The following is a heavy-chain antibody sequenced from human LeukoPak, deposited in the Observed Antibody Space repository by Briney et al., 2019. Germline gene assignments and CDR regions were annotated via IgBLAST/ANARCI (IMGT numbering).Heavy chain of an antibody. CDR2: ITSSTSYI. J-gene: IGHJ4*02. D-gene: IGHD1-26*01. CDR1: GFTFSSYS. V-gene: IGHV3-21*01. CDR3: ASSGSYRFDY. Sequence: GGSLRLSCAASGFTFSSYSMNWVRQAPGKGLEWVSSITSSTSYIYYADSVKGRFTISRDNAKNSLYLQMNSLRDEDTAMYYCASSGSYRFDYWGQGTLVTVSS.